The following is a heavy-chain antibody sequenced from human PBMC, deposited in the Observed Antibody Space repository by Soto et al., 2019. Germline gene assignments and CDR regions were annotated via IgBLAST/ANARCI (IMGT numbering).Heavy chain of an antibody. J-gene: IGHJ1*01. CDR1: GYTFTTSP. V-gene: IGHV1-3*01. CDR2: INPDNGNT. D-gene: IGHD6-19*01. CDR3: VSRPPPSGWTSAEYFQH. Sequence: QVQLVQSGAEVKNPGASVKISCKASGYTFTTSPIHWVRQAPGQRPEWMGWINPDNGNTKSSQKFQGRVTIIRDTSANTGYMELISLKSEGTAVYCCVSRPPPSGWTSAEYFQHWGQGTLVTVSS.